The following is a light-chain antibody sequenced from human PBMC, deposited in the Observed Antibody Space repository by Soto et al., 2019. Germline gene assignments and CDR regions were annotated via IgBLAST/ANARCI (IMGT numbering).Light chain of an antibody. CDR1: QSISSW. Sequence: DIQMTQSPSTLSASVGDRVTITCRASQSISSWLAWYQQKPGKAPKLLIYNASSLESGVPSRFSGSGSGTEFTLTISSLQPDDVATYYCQQYNSDLWTFGQGTKVEI. V-gene: IGKV1-5*03. CDR3: QQYNSDLWT. J-gene: IGKJ1*01. CDR2: NAS.